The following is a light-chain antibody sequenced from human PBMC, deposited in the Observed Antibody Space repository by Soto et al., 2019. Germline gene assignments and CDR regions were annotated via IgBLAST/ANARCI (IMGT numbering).Light chain of an antibody. V-gene: IGKV3-15*01. J-gene: IGKJ4*01. CDR2: GAS. Sequence: EIVLTQSPATLSLSPGERATLSCGASQSVSSNLAWYQQKPGQAPRLLIYGASTRATGIPARFSGSGSGTEFTLTISSLQSEDFAVYYCQQYNNWPPLTFGGGTKVEIK. CDR1: QSVSSN. CDR3: QQYNNWPPLT.